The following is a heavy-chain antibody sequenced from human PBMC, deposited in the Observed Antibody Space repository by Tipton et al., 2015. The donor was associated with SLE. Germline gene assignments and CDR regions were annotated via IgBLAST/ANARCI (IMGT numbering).Heavy chain of an antibody. CDR2: IYYSGST. J-gene: IGHJ6*03. V-gene: IGHV4-30-4*01. D-gene: IGHD4-11*01. Sequence: TLSLTCTVSGGSISSGDYYWSWIRQPPGKGLEWIGYIYYSGSTYYNPSLKSRVTISIDTSKNHFSLKLSSVTAADTAVYYCARECDYSDSYYYYYYMDVWGIGTTVTVSS. CDR3: ARECDYSDSYYYYYYMDV. CDR1: GGSISSGDYY.